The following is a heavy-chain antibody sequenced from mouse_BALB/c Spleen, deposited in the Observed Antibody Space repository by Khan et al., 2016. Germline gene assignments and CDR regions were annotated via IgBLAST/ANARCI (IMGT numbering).Heavy chain of an antibody. CDR3: TTKVYYFDY. CDR2: ISSGGSS. J-gene: IGHJ2*01. CDR1: GFTFSSYA. V-gene: IGHV5-6-5*01. Sequence: EVELVESGGGLVKPGGSLKLSCAASGFTFSSYAMSWVRQTPEKRLEWVASISSGGSSFYPDILKDRFTISRDNARNILSLQMSSLRSEDTDMYYCTTKVYYFDYWGQGTTLTVSS.